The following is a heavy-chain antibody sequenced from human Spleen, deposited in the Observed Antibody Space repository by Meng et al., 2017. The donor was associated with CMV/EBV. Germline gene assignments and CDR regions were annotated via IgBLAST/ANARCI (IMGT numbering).Heavy chain of an antibody. CDR3: ARDQDSPFEDSYYGMDV. V-gene: IGHV3-21*01. J-gene: IGHJ6*02. CDR1: GFSFSSSS. D-gene: IGHD3/OR15-3a*01. Sequence: GGSLRLSCAASGFSFSSSSINWVRQAPGKGLEWVSSISSSSRYMYYADSVKGRFTISRDNTKNSLYLQMSSLRAEDTAVYYCARDQDSPFEDSYYGMDVWGQGTTVTVSS. CDR2: ISSSSRYM.